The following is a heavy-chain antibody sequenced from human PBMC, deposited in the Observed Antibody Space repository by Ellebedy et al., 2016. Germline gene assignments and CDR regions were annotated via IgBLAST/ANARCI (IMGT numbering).Heavy chain of an antibody. J-gene: IGHJ4*02. CDR2: ISSSRSTI. V-gene: IGHV3-48*01. CDR3: ARDSRYSYGYFDY. D-gene: IGHD5-18*01. Sequence: GESLKISCAASGFTFSSSSMNWVRQAPGKGLEWVSYISSSRSTIYYADSVKGRFTISRDNSKNTLYLQMNSLRPDDTAVYYCARDSRYSYGYFDYWGQGTLVTVSS. CDR1: GFTFSSSS.